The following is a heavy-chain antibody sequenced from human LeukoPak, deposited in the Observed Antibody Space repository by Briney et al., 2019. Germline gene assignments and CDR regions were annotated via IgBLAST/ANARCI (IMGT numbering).Heavy chain of an antibody. CDR3: ATTDYIAAVGGIELWFDP. D-gene: IGHD6-13*01. J-gene: IGHJ5*02. V-gene: IGHV1-24*01. Sequence: ASVKVSCKVSGYTLTELPIHWVRQAPGKGLEWMGGFDREDGETIYAQKFQGRVTMTEDTSTDTAYMELSSLRSEDTAVYYCATTDYIAAVGGIELWFDPWGQGTLVTVSS. CDR2: FDREDGET. CDR1: GYTLTELP.